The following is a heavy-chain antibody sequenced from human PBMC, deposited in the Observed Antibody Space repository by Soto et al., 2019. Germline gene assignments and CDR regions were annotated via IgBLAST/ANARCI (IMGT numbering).Heavy chain of an antibody. CDR1: GGSISSWY. J-gene: IGHJ4*02. CDR2: IYYSGST. V-gene: IGHV4-59*08. Sequence: SETLSLTCTVSGGSISSWYWSWIRQPPGKGLEWIGYIYYSGSTNYNPSLKSRVTISVDTSKNQFSLKLSSVTAADTAVYYCARRYGSSVDYWGQGTLVTVS. D-gene: IGHD5-12*01. CDR3: ARRYGSSVDY.